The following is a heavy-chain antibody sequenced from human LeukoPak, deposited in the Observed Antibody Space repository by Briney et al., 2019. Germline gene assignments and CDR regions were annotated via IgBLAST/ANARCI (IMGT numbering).Heavy chain of an antibody. Sequence: SETLSLTCDVYNASFGPYYWSWLRQSPGKGLEYIGEVNYRGDGNYNPSLNSRASISIDTSKKQFSLRLTSVTAADTAVYYCARGQYYYGSGSRGTGWFDPWGQGTLVTVSS. CDR1: NASFGPYY. CDR2: VNYRGDG. J-gene: IGHJ5*02. V-gene: IGHV4-34*01. CDR3: ARGQYYYGSGSRGTGWFDP. D-gene: IGHD3-10*01.